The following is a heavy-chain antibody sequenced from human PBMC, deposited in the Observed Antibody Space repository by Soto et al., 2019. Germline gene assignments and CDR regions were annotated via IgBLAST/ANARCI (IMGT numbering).Heavy chain of an antibody. CDR1: GYTFTDHG. D-gene: IGHD2-15*01. V-gene: IGHV1-18*01. CDR3: ARLSGVVVVDY. J-gene: IGHJ4*02. CDR2: IIPNNGNT. Sequence: QVQLMQSGVEVKKPGASVKVSCKGSGYTFTDHGISWVRQAPGQGLEWMGWIIPNNGNTKNAPKVQGRVTMTTDTSTSTAYMELRRLRSDDPAVYYCARLSGVVVVDYWGQGTLVTVSS.